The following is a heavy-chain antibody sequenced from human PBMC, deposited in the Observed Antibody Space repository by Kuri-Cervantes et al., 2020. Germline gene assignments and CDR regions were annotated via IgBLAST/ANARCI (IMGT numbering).Heavy chain of an antibody. Sequence: GGSLRLSCAASGFTFSSYGMHWVRQAPGKGLEWVAVISYDGSNKYYADSVKGRFTISRDNSKNTLYLQMNSLRAEDTAVYYCARGVGATNSNYFDYWGQGTLVTVSS. J-gene: IGHJ4*02. CDR3: ARGVGATNSNYFDY. D-gene: IGHD1-26*01. CDR1: GFTFSSYG. V-gene: IGHV3-30*03. CDR2: ISYDGSNK.